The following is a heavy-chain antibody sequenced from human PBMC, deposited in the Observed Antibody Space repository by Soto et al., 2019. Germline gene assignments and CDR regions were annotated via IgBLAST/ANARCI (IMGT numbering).Heavy chain of an antibody. J-gene: IGHJ5*02. CDR1: GGSISSYF. CDR3: ARAKAPLYSSSWYWFDP. CDR2: IYYSGST. V-gene: IGHV4-59*08. D-gene: IGHD6-13*01. Sequence: PSETLSLTCNVSGGSISSYFWSWIRQPPEKGLEWIGYIYYSGSTNYNPSLKSRVTISVDTSKNQFSLKLRSVTAADTAVYYCARAKAPLYSSSWYWFDPWGQGTLVTVSS.